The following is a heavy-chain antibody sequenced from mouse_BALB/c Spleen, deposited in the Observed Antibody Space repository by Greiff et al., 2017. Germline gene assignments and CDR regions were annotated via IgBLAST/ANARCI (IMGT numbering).Heavy chain of an antibody. V-gene: IGHV3-2*02. CDR3: ARDGYDESGFDY. Sequence: EVKLMESGPGLVKPSQSLSLTCTVTGYSITSDYAWNWIRQFPGNKLEWMGYISYSGSTSYNPSLKSRISITRDTSKNQFFLQLNSVTTEDTATYYCARDGYDESGFDYWGQGTTLTVSS. CDR2: ISYSGST. CDR1: GYSITSDYA. J-gene: IGHJ2*01. D-gene: IGHD2-2*01.